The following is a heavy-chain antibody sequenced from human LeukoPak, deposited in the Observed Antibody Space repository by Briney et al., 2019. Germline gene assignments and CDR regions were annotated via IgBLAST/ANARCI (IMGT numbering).Heavy chain of an antibody. CDR2: IIPIFGTA. D-gene: IGHD3-16*01. J-gene: IGHJ4*02. CDR3: ARAPPSTMLIDY. V-gene: IGHV1-69*13. Sequence: SVKVSRKASGGTFSSYAISWVRQAPGQGLEWMGGIIPIFGTANYAQKFQGRVTITADESTSTAYMELSSLRSEDTAVYYCARAPPSTMLIDYWGQGTLVTVSS. CDR1: GGTFSSYA.